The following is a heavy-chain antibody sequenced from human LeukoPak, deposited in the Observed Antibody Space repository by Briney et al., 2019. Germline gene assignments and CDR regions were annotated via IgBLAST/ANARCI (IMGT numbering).Heavy chain of an antibody. D-gene: IGHD3-22*01. CDR1: GYTFTSYG. J-gene: IGHJ3*02. V-gene: IGHV1-18*01. CDR2: ISAYSGNT. CDR3: ATSEPNYYDSSGPNAFDI. Sequence: GASVKVSCKASGYTFTSYGISWVRQAPGQGLEWMGWISAYSGNTNYAQKLQGRVTMTTDTSTSTAYMELRSLRSDDTAVYYCATSEPNYYDSSGPNAFDIWGQGTMVTVSS.